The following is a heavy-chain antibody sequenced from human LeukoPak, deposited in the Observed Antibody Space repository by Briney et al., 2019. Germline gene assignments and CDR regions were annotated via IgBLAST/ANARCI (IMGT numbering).Heavy chain of an antibody. CDR1: GFTFSSYA. D-gene: IGHD2-2*01. CDR2: ISGSGSRT. Sequence: GGSLRLSCAASGFTFSSYAMTWVRQAPGKGLEWVSNISGSGSRTYYADSVKGRFTISRDNSQNTLYLQMNSLRSEDTAVYYCAKIAPAARNGYYYYGMDVWGQGTTVTVSS. J-gene: IGHJ6*02. CDR3: AKIAPAARNGYYYYGMDV. V-gene: IGHV3-23*01.